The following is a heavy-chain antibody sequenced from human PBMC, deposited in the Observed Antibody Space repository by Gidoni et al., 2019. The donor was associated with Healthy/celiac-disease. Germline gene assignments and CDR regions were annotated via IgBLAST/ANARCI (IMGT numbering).Heavy chain of an antibody. CDR3: ARLDGDYGTFDP. J-gene: IGHJ5*02. D-gene: IGHD4-17*01. Sequence: QVQLVQSGAEVQKPGSSVKVSCKASGGTFSSYAISWVRQAPGQGREWMGGIIPIFGTANYAQKFQGRVTITADKSTSTDYMELSSLRSEDTAVYYCARLDGDYGTFDPWGQGTLVTVSS. CDR1: GGTFSSYA. CDR2: IIPIFGTA. V-gene: IGHV1-69*06.